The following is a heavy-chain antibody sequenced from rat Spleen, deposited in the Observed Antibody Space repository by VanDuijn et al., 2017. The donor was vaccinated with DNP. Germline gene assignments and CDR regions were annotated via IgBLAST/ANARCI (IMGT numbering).Heavy chain of an antibody. D-gene: IGHD4-3*01. Sequence: VQLKESGPGLVKPSQSLSLTCSVTGYSITSNYWGWIRKFPGNKMEWIGHISYSGSTSYNPSLKSRIPITRNTSKNQFFLQLNSVTTEDTATYYCARYQSGWYFDFWGPGTMVTVSS. CDR3: ARYQSGWYFDF. J-gene: IGHJ1*01. CDR2: ISYSGST. V-gene: IGHV3-1*01. CDR1: GYSITSNY.